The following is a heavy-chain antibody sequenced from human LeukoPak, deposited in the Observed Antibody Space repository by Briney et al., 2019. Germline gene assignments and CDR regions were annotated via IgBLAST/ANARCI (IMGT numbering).Heavy chain of an antibody. J-gene: IGHJ5*02. V-gene: IGHV4-39*07. D-gene: IGHD3-10*01. Sequence: PSETLSLTCTVSGSSISSSSYYWGWIRQSPGKGLEWIGSMYYSGSTYYNPSLKSRVTISVDTSKNQFSLKLSSVTAADTAVYYCARAVRGVDINWFDPWGQGTLVTVSS. CDR2: MYYSGST. CDR1: GSSISSSSYY. CDR3: ARAVRGVDINWFDP.